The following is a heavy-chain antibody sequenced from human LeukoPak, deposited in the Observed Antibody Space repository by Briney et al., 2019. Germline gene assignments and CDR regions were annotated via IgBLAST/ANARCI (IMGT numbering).Heavy chain of an antibody. Sequence: GGSLRLSCTASGFNFSGSAMHWVRQASGKGLEWIGRIRNKANNYATAYVASVKGRFTISRDDSKNTAYLQMNSLKIEDTAVYYCARGIAVADFDYWGQGTLVTVSS. CDR3: ARGIAVADFDY. CDR2: IRNKANNYAT. CDR1: GFNFSGSA. D-gene: IGHD6-19*01. J-gene: IGHJ4*02. V-gene: IGHV3-73*01.